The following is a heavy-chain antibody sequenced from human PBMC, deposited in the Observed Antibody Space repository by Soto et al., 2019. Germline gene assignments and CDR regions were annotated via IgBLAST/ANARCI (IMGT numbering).Heavy chain of an antibody. CDR2: INPDNANT. D-gene: IGHD3-16*01. J-gene: IGHJ3*02. Sequence: ASVKVSCKTSGYTFTNHGINWVRQAPGQGLEWMGWINPDNANTNYAQKLQGRVTMTTDTSTSTAYMGLRSLTSEDTAVYYCARDRVAGIWGDAFDIWGQGTMVTVSS. CDR3: ARDRVAGIWGDAFDI. V-gene: IGHV1-18*04. CDR1: GYTFTNHG.